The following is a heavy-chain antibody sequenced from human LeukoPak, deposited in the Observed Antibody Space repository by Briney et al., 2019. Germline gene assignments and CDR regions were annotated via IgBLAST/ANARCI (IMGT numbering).Heavy chain of an antibody. CDR3: ARARGGGSGDY. Sequence: ASLKVSCKASGYTFTDYYMHWVRQAPGQGLEWMGWINPHSGTTDYVHKFQGRVTMTRDTSISTAYMELSRLRSDDTAVYYCARARGGGSGDYWGQGTLVTVSS. J-gene: IGHJ4*02. D-gene: IGHD3-10*01. CDR2: INPHSGTT. CDR1: GYTFTDYY. V-gene: IGHV1-2*07.